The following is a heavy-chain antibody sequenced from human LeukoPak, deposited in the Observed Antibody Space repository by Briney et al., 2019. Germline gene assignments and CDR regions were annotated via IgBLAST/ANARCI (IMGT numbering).Heavy chain of an antibody. CDR1: GFTFSSYS. J-gene: IGHJ5*02. Sequence: GGSLRLSCAASGFTFSSYSMNWVRQAPGKGLEWVSYISSSSSTIYYADSVKGRFTISRDNAKNSLYLEMNSLRAEDTAVYYCAKGDCGGDCYSDNWFDPWGQGTLVTVSS. V-gene: IGHV3-48*04. D-gene: IGHD2-21*02. CDR3: AKGDCGGDCYSDNWFDP. CDR2: ISSSSSTI.